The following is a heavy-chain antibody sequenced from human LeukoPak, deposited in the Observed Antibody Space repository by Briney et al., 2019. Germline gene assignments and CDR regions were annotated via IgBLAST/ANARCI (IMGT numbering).Heavy chain of an antibody. Sequence: PGGSLRLSRAASGFTFSSYAMHWVRQAPGKGLEWVAVISYDGSNKYYADSVKGRFTISRDNSKNTLYLQMNSLRAEDTAVYYCARVGRSNFDYWGQGTLVTVSS. CDR1: GFTFSSYA. V-gene: IGHV3-30-3*01. CDR2: ISYDGSNK. J-gene: IGHJ4*02. CDR3: ARVGRSNFDY.